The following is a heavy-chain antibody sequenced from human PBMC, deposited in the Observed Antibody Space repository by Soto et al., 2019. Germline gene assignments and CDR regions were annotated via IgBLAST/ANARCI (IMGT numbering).Heavy chain of an antibody. J-gene: IGHJ4*02. V-gene: IGHV1-69*13. D-gene: IGHD1-26*01. CDR1: GGTFSSYA. Sequence: SVKVSCKASGGTFSSYAISWVRQAPGQGLEWMGGITPIFGTANYAQKFQGRVTITADESTSTAYVELSSLRSEDTAVYYCARAVGATTYYFDYWGQGTLVTVSS. CDR2: ITPIFGTA. CDR3: ARAVGATTYYFDY.